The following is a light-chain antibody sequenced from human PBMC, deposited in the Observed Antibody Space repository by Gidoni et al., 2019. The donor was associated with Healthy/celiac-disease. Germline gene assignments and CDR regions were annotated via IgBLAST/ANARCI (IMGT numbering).Light chain of an antibody. Sequence: DIKMTKSPSSLSASVGDRVTITCRASQSISSYLNWYQQKPGKAPKLLIYAASSLQSGVPSRFSGSGSGTDFTLTISSLQPEDFATYYCQQSYSTPRKFGQGTKVEIK. CDR2: AAS. CDR3: QQSYSTPRK. J-gene: IGKJ1*01. V-gene: IGKV1-39*01. CDR1: QSISSY.